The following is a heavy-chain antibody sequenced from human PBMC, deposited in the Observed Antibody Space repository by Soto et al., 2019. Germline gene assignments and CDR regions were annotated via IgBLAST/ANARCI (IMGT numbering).Heavy chain of an antibody. CDR1: GFSFSTYP. CDR3: AKILSSVTTYCYGRDG. D-gene: IGHD4-17*01. J-gene: IGHJ6*02. V-gene: IGHV3-23*01. Sequence: WGSLRLSCAASGFSFSTYPMVWVRQAPGKRLDAVSSISGSGDKTYYKDSVKGRFTISRDNSKNTVDMQMNSLRPEDKAVYYCAKILSSVTTYCYGRDGWGQGTTVAVSS. CDR2: ISGSGDKT.